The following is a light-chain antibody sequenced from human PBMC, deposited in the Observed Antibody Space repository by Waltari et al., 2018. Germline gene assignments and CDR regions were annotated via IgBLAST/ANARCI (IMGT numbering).Light chain of an antibody. CDR1: QSVGRY. CDR2: DAS. J-gene: IGKJ1*01. CDR3: QKYVNLPAT. Sequence: EIVLTQSPGTLSLSPGERPTLSCRASQSVGRYLAWYQQKPGQAPRLLIYDASTMATGIPYRFSGSGSGTDFSLTISRLESEDFAVYYCQKYVNLPATFGQGTKVEIK. V-gene: IGKV3-20*01.